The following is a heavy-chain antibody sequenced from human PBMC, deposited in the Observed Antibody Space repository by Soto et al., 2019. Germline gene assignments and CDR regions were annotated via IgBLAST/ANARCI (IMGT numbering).Heavy chain of an antibody. CDR3: ARDYYGMDV. CDR2: TYQSGSA. J-gene: IGHJ6*02. CDR1: GGSISSGGYS. V-gene: IGHV4-30-2*06. Sequence: SETLSLTCTVSGGSISSGGYSWTWIRQSPGKGLEWIGYTYQSGSAYYNPSLESRVTISVDRSKNQFSLNLTSVTAADTAVYYCARDYYGMDVWGQGTTVTVSS.